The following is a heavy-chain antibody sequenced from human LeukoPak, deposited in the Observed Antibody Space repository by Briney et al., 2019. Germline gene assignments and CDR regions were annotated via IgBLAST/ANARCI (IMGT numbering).Heavy chain of an antibody. CDR3: AIPIQDFDY. CDR1: GFMFSNYA. D-gene: IGHD5-18*01. Sequence: AGGSLRLSCAASGFMFSNYAMTWVRQAPGKGLEWVSVINNSGGATFYADSVKGRFTISRDNSKNTLYLQMNSLRAEDTAVYYCAIPIQDFDYWGQGTLVTVSS. J-gene: IGHJ4*02. V-gene: IGHV3-23*01. CDR2: INNSGGAT.